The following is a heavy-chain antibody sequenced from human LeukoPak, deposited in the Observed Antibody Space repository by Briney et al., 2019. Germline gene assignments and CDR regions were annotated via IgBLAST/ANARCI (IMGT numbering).Heavy chain of an antibody. Sequence: ASVKVSCKASGYTFTSYDINWVRQATGQGLEWMGWMNPNSGNTGYAQKFQGRVTMTRNTSISTAYMELSSLRSEDTAVYYCARAGDDYGDYAWEYWGQGTLVTVSS. D-gene: IGHD4-17*01. V-gene: IGHV1-8*01. CDR3: ARAGDDYGDYAWEY. CDR1: GYTFTSYD. CDR2: MNPNSGNT. J-gene: IGHJ4*02.